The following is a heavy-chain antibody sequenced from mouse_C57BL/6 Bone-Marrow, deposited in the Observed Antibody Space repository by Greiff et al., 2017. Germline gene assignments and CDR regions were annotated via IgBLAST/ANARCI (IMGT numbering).Heavy chain of an antibody. CDR3: TTRANWPDWYFDV. CDR2: IDPENGDT. V-gene: IGHV14-4*01. CDR1: GFNIKDDY. Sequence: VQLQQSGAELVRPGASVKLSCTASGFNIKDDYMHWVKQRPEQGLEWIGWIDPENGDTEYASKFQGKATITADTSSNTAYLQLSSLTSEDTAVYYCTTRANWPDWYFDVWGTGTTVTVSS. J-gene: IGHJ1*03. D-gene: IGHD4-1*01.